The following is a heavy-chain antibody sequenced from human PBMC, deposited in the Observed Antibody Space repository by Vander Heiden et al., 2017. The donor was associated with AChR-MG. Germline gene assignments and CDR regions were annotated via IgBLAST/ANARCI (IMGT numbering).Heavy chain of an antibody. Sequence: EVPLVASGGGLIQPGGSLSLPCAASGFTVSSNYMSWVRQAPGKGLGWVSVIYGGGSTYYADSVKGRFTISRDNSKNTRYLQMNSLRAEDTAVYYCARTYGSGRNRHWYFDLWGGGTLVTVSS. CDR2: IYGGGST. J-gene: IGHJ2*01. CDR3: ARTYGSGRNRHWYFDL. D-gene: IGHD3-10*01. V-gene: IGHV3-53*01. CDR1: GFTVSSNY.